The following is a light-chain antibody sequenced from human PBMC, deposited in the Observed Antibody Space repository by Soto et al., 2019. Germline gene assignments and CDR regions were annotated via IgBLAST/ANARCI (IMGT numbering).Light chain of an antibody. J-gene: IGKJ4*01. CDR2: DAS. V-gene: IGKV1-33*01. CDR3: QQYDNIPLT. CDR1: QDISDF. Sequence: DFQMTQSPSSLSASVGDRVTITCQASQDISDFLNWYQQKPGAAPKLLIYDASNLQAGVPSRFSGSGSGTDLTFTISSLQPEDVATYYCQQYDNIPLTFGGGTKVEIK.